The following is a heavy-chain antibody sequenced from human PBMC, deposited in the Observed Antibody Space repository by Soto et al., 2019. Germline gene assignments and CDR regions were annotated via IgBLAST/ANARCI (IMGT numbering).Heavy chain of an antibody. CDR2: INHSGST. D-gene: IGHD2-2*01. CDR3: AGGVGIVPVFKDY. CDR1: GGSFSGYY. J-gene: IGHJ4*02. Sequence: QVQLQQWGAGLLKPSETLSLTCAVYGGSFSGYYWSWIRQPPGKGLEWIGEINHSGSTNYNPSLKSRVTISGDTSKNQFCVKVSSVTAADTAVYYCAGGVGIVPVFKDYWGQGTLVTVSS. V-gene: IGHV4-34*01.